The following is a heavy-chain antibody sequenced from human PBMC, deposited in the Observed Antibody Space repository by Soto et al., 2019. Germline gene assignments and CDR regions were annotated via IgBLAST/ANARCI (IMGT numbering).Heavy chain of an antibody. J-gene: IGHJ5*02. D-gene: IGHD6-13*01. CDR3: ARDQGVAAAGITWFDP. CDR1: GASMNRYH. V-gene: IGHV4-4*07. CDR2: IHSSGST. Sequence: QVQLQASGPGLVKPSETLSLTCTISGASMNRYHWSWIRQPAGKGLEGIGHIHSSGSTNYNPYLKSRVTMSVDTCKNQFSLRLMSLTAADTAVYYCARDQGVAAAGITWFDPWGQGSLVTVSS.